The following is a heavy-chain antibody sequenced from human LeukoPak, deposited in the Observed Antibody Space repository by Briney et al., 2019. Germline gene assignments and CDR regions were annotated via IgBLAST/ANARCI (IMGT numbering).Heavy chain of an antibody. J-gene: IGHJ6*03. CDR2: IYYSGST. CDR3: ARVGMATTRLYYYYYMDV. V-gene: IGHV4-39*07. D-gene: IGHD5-24*01. CDR1: GGSISSSSYY. Sequence: PSETLSLTCTVSGGSISSSSYYWGWIRQPPGKGLEWIGSIYYSGSTNYNPSLKSRVTISVDTSKNQFSLKLSSVTAADTAVYYCARVGMATTRLYYYYYMDVWGKGTTVTISS.